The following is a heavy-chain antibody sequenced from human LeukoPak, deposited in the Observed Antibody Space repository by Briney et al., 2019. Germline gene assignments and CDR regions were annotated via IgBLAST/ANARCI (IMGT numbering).Heavy chain of an antibody. CDR1: GFTFSDYY. J-gene: IGHJ4*02. D-gene: IGHD3-16*02. CDR2: ISTSNNTI. V-gene: IGHV3-11*01. CDR3: AGHLGVWGNYRYDY. Sequence: GGSLRLSCAASGFTFSDYYMSWIRQAPGKGLEWVSYISTSNNTIYYVDSVKGRFTISRDNAKNSLYLQMNSLRAEDTAVYYCAGHLGVWGNYRYDYWGQGTLVTVSS.